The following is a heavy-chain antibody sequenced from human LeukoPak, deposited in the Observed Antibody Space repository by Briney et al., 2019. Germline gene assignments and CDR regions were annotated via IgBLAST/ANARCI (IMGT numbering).Heavy chain of an antibody. Sequence: SETLSLTCTVSGGSISSYYWSWIRQPPGKGLEWIGYIYYSGSTNYNPSLKSRVTISVDTSKNQFSLKLSSVTAADTALYYCARQQYYYDNSGSWFYYYGMDVWGPGTTVTVSS. CDR1: GGSISSYY. J-gene: IGHJ6*02. CDR2: IYYSGST. V-gene: IGHV4-59*08. D-gene: IGHD3-22*01. CDR3: ARQQYYYDNSGSWFYYYGMDV.